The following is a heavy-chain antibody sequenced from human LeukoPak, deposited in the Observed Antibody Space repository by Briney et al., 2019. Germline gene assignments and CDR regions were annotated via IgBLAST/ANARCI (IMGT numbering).Heavy chain of an antibody. J-gene: IGHJ4*02. V-gene: IGHV3-66*01. Sequence: GGSLRLSCAASGFTFSSYEMNWVRQAPGKGLEWVSVTYSGGSTYYADSVKGRCTISRDGSKNTLYLQMNSLRGEDTAVYYCASGIRAFDNWGQGTLVTVSA. CDR3: ASGIRAFDN. D-gene: IGHD1-26*01. CDR2: TYSGGST. CDR1: GFTFSSYE.